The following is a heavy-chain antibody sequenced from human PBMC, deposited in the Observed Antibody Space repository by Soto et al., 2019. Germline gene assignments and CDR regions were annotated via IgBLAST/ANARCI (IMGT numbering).Heavy chain of an antibody. V-gene: IGHV3-74*01. CDR1: GFTFSSYW. D-gene: IGHD2-2*02. CDR3: ARGLVVPAAIGTYYYYGMDV. CDR2: INSDGSST. Sequence: GGSLRLSCAASGFTFSSYWMHWVRQAPGKGLVWVSRINSDGSSTSYADSVKGRFTISRDNAKNTLYLQMNSLRAEDTAVYYCARGLVVPAAIGTYYYYGMDVWGQGTTVTV. J-gene: IGHJ6*02.